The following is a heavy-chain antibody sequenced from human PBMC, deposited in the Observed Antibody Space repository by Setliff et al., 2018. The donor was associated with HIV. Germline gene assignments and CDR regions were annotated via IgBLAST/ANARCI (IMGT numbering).Heavy chain of an antibody. CDR1: GFTFGEYA. V-gene: IGHV3-49*04. CDR3: TRDKSNWIDP. Sequence: PGGSLRLSCTASGFTFGEYAMSWVRQAPGKGLEWLGFIRSKTYGGTTEYAASVKGRFIISRDDSKSIAYLQMNGLKTEDTAVYYCTRDKSNWIDPWGQGTLVTVSS. CDR2: IRSKTYGGTT. J-gene: IGHJ5*02.